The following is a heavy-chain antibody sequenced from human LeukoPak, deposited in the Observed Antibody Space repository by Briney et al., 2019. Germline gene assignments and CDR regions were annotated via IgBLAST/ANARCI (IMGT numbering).Heavy chain of an antibody. D-gene: IGHD6-13*01. J-gene: IGHJ4*02. Sequence: SETLSPTCTVSGGSISSGGYYWSWIRQHPGKGLEWIGYIYYSGSTYYNPSLKSRVTISVDTSKNQFSLKLSSVTAADTAIYYCASMYSSSSYYFDYWGQGTLVTVSS. CDR3: ASMYSSSSYYFDY. V-gene: IGHV4-31*03. CDR2: IYYSGST. CDR1: GGSISSGGYY.